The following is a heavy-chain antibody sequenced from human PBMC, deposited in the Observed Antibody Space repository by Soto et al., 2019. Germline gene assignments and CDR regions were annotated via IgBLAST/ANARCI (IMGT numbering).Heavy chain of an antibody. Sequence: ASVKVSCKASGYTFPNYGISWVRKAPGQRLEWMGWISSYSGSTYYAQKFQGRVTMTLETSTSTTYMELRSLKSDDTAVYYCARDQSSGWYGKDSGMDVWG. CDR1: GYTFPNYG. D-gene: IGHD6-19*01. CDR3: ARDQSSGWYGKDSGMDV. J-gene: IGHJ6*02. V-gene: IGHV1-18*01. CDR2: ISSYSGST.